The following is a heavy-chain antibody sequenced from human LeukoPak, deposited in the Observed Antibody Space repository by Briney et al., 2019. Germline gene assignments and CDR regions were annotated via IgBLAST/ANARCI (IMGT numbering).Heavy chain of an antibody. CDR2: ISGSGGST. CDR3: AKGYYTGWYFDY. V-gene: IGHV3-23*01. D-gene: IGHD3-22*01. Sequence: VQPGGSLRLSCAASGFTVSSNYMSWVRQAPGKGLEWVSAISGSGGSTYYADSVKGRLTISRDNSKNTLYLQMNSLRAEDTAVYYCAKGYYTGWYFDYWGQGTLVTVSS. CDR1: GFTVSSNY. J-gene: IGHJ4*02.